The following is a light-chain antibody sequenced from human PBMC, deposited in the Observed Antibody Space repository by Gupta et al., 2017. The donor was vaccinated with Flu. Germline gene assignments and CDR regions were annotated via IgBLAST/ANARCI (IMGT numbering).Light chain of an antibody. V-gene: IGKV1-39*01. CDR1: QNIRNY. CDR2: STS. CDR3: QQSYSTPLT. Sequence: DIQVTQSPSSLSASVGDRVTITCRPSQNIRNYLNWYQQKPGKAPKRLIYSTSNLQSGVPSRFSGSTSGTDFTLTVSSLQPEDFATYYCQQSYSTPLTFGGGTKVEIK. J-gene: IGKJ4*01.